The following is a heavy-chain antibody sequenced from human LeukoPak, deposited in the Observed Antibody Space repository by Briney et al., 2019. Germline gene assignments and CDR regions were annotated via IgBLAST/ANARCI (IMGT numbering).Heavy chain of an antibody. CDR2: IKTDGSEK. V-gene: IGHV3-7*01. CDR3: ARGRFGPRHTPFDY. Sequence: GGSLRLSCEGSGFTFSNYWMGWVRQAPGKGLQWVANIKTDGSEKYYVDSVKGRFTISRDNAKNSLYLQMNSLRAEDTAVYYCARGRFGPRHTPFDYWGQGTLVTVSS. D-gene: IGHD3-16*01. J-gene: IGHJ4*02. CDR1: GFTFSNYW.